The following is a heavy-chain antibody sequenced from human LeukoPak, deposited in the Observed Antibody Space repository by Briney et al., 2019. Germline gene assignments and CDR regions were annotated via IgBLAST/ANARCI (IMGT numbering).Heavy chain of an antibody. V-gene: IGHV1-2*06. J-gene: IGHJ4*02. CDR3: ARFGTYYYGSGAVGYFDY. CDR2: INPNSGGT. CDR1: GYTFTGYY. Sequence: ASVKVSCKASGYTFTGYYMHWVRQAPGQGLEWMGRINPNSGGTNYAQKFQGRVTMTRDTSISTAYMELSRLRSDDTAVYYCARFGTYYYGSGAVGYFDYWGQGTLVTVSS. D-gene: IGHD3-10*01.